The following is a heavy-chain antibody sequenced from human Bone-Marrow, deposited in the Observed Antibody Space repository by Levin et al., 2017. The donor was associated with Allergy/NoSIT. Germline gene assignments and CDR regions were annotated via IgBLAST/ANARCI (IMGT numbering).Heavy chain of an antibody. CDR1: GFTFNDYA. D-gene: IGHD2-8*02. V-gene: IGHV3-23*01. CDR2: ISAGFGSST. CDR3: AKDICPSSSWWDGGMDV. J-gene: IGHJ6*03. Sequence: PGGSLRLSCIGSGFTFNDYAMNWVRQTPGKGLEWVSVISAGFGSSTYYADSVKGRFIISRDRSKNTLYLQMNSLRADDTAVYYCAKDICPSSSWWDGGMDVWGEGTTVTVSS.